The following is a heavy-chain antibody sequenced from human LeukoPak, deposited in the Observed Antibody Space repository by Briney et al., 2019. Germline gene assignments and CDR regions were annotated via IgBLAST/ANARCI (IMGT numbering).Heavy chain of an antibody. CDR2: ISSSSSYI. CDR3: ARDRAYGDSDAFDI. J-gene: IGHJ3*02. CDR1: GFTFSSYS. V-gene: IGHV3-21*01. Sequence: NAGGSLRLSCAASGFTFSSYSMNWVRQAPGKGLEWVSSISSSSSYIYYADSVKGRFTISRDNAKNSLYLQMNSLRAEDTAVYYCARDRAYGDSDAFDIWGQGTMVTVSS. D-gene: IGHD3-10*01.